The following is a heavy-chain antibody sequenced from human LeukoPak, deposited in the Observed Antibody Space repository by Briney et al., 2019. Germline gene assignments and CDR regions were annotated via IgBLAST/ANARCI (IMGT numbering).Heavy chain of an antibody. CDR2: IYSGGST. V-gene: IGHV3-53*01. CDR3: ARSLAAAGPYYYYYYMDV. J-gene: IGHJ6*03. Sequence: GGSLRLSCAASGFTVSSNYMSWVRQAPGKGLEWVSGIYSGGSTYYADSVKGRFTISRDNSKNTLYLQMNSLRAEDTAVYYCARSLAAAGPYYYYYYMDVWGKGTTVTVSS. CDR1: GFTVSSNY. D-gene: IGHD6-13*01.